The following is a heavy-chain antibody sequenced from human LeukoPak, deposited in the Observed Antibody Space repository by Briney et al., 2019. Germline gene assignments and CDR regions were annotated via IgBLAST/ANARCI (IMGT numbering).Heavy chain of an antibody. D-gene: IGHD6-6*01. CDR1: GYTLTELS. J-gene: IGHJ3*02. CDR2: FDPEDGET. CDR3: ATDSLEYSSSLAFDI. Sequence: ASVKISCKVSGYTLTELSMHWVRQAPGKGLEWMGGFDPEDGETIYAQKFQGRVTMTEDTSTDTAYMELCSLRSEDTAVYYCATDSLEYSSSLAFDIWGQGTMVTVSS. V-gene: IGHV1-24*01.